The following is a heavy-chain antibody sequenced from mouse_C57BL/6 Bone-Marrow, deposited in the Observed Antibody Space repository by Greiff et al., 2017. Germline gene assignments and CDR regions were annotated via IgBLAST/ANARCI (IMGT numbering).Heavy chain of an antibody. J-gene: IGHJ4*01. CDR2: IYPGGGYT. Sequence: AQLQQSGAELVRPGTSVKMSCKASGYTFTNYWIGWAKQRPGHGLEWIGDIYPGGGYTNYNEKFKGKATLTADKSTSTAYMQFSSLTSEDSAIYYCARRDYGSTRYAMDYWGQGTSVTVSS. CDR1: GYTFTNYW. D-gene: IGHD1-1*01. V-gene: IGHV1-63*01. CDR3: ARRDYGSTRYAMDY.